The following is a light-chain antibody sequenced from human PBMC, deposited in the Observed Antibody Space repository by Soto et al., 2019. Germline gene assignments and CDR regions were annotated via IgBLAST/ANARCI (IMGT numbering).Light chain of an antibody. J-gene: IGKJ2*01. V-gene: IGKV1-39*01. Sequence: DIQMTQSPASLSASVGDRVTVTCRASQNIGTYLTWYQQQPGKAPKLLIYAASTLQSGVPSRFSGSGSGPDFTLTISSVQPEDFATYFCHQSSGIPYTFGQGTKAEIK. CDR2: AAS. CDR1: QNIGTY. CDR3: HQSSGIPYT.